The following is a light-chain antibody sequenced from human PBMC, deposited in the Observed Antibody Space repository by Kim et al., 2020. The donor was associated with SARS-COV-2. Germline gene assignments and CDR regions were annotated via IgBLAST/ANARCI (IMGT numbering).Light chain of an antibody. J-gene: IGLJ3*02. CDR3: ASWDDRLNGMV. V-gene: IGLV1-44*01. CDR1: SSNIGSNS. CDR2: TNT. Sequence: GQWCTISCSGRSSNIGSNSVNRFQQLPGTAPQLLIYTNTKPPSGVPDRFSGSKSGTSASLAISGLQSEDEADYYCASWDDRLNGMVFGGGTQLTVL.